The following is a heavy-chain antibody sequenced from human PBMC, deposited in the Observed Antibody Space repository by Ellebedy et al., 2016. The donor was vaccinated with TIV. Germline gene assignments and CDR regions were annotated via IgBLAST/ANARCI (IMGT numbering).Heavy chain of an antibody. CDR1: GFSFRSYW. CDR2: IYQDGSDQ. V-gene: IGHV3-7*01. D-gene: IGHD4-17*01. J-gene: IGHJ5*02. Sequence: GESLKISCAASGFSFRSYWMSWVRQAPGKGLEWVANIYQDGSDQYYADSVKGRSTISRDNANKSLFLQMNSLRVEDTAVYYCARRGSYGDYAVQINNWFDRWGQGTLVTVYS. CDR3: ARRGSYGDYAVQINNWFDR.